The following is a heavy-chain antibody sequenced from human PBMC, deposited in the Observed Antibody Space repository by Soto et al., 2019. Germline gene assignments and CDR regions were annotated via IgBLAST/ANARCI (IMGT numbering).Heavy chain of an antibody. J-gene: IGHJ6*02. CDR3: ASGTSVVRGRLAYRYCHYGMDD. V-gene: IGHV4-61*01. Sequence: QVQLQESGPGLVKSSETLSLTCTVSGGSVRSGTFYWSWIRQPPGKGLEWIGFIYHSGGSNYNPSLKSRVTISLDPSKNQISLKLSSVTAANTAVYFCASGTSVVRGRLAYRYCHYGMDDWGQGTTVTVSS. CDR2: IYHSGGS. CDR1: GGSVRSGTFY. D-gene: IGHD3-10*01.